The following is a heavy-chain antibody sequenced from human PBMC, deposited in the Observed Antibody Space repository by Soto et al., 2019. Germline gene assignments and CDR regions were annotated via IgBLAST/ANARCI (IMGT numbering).Heavy chain of an antibody. CDR2: ISYSGST. CDR3: ATMGTPATGLYFFDY. V-gene: IGHV4-30-4*01. Sequence: QVQLQESGPGLVKPSQTLSLTCTVSGGSISSGNYYWSWIRQPPGKGLEWIGFISYSGSTYYSTYLKSRFTISVDTSKSQFSLNLSCVTAADTAVYYCATMGTPATGLYFFDYWGQGSLVTVSS. D-gene: IGHD1-1*01. J-gene: IGHJ4*02. CDR1: GGSISSGNYY.